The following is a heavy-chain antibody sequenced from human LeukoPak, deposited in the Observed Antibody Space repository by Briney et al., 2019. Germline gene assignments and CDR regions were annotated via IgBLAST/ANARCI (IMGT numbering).Heavy chain of an antibody. V-gene: IGHV4-34*01. D-gene: IGHD5-24*01. Sequence: SETLSLTCAVYGGSFSRYYWGWIRQSPGKGLEWIAEIDHRGDTNYNPSVKSRVTMSVDTSKNQFSLKVRSLSAADTAVYYCARGATISETGYFDFWGQGTLVTVSS. CDR2: IDHRGDT. J-gene: IGHJ4*03. CDR1: GGSFSRYY. CDR3: ARGATISETGYFDF.